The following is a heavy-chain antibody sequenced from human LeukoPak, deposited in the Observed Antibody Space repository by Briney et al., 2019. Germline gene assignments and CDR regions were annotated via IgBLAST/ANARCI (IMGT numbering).Heavy chain of an antibody. Sequence: GESLKISCKGLGYTFTSYWIGWVRQMPGKGLEWMGIIYPGDSDTRYSPSFQGQVTISADKSISTAYLQWSSLKASDTAMYYCARVKTGTTKGYYFDYWGQGTLVTVSS. CDR2: IYPGDSDT. CDR1: GYTFTSYW. CDR3: ARVKTGTTKGYYFDY. D-gene: IGHD1-7*01. V-gene: IGHV5-51*01. J-gene: IGHJ4*02.